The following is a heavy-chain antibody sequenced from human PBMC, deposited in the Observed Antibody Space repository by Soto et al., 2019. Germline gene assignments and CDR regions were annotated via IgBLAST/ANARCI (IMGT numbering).Heavy chain of an antibody. J-gene: IGHJ3*02. Sequence: GESLKISCKGSGYSFTSYWIGWVRQMPGKGLEWMGIIYPGDSDTRYSPSFQGQVTISADKSISTAYLQWSSLKASDTAMYYCARGANYGDYEEGDAFDIWGQGTMVTVSS. CDR2: IYPGDSDT. CDR3: ARGANYGDYEEGDAFDI. CDR1: GYSFTSYW. V-gene: IGHV5-51*01. D-gene: IGHD4-17*01.